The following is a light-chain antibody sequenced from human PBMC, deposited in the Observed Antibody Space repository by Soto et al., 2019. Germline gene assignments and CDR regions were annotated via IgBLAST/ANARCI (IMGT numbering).Light chain of an antibody. J-gene: IGLJ2*01. Sequence: QSALTQPASVSGSPGQSITISCTGTSSDIGGYNYVSWFQQHPGKAPKLIMYDVNDRPSGVSNPFSGSKSGTTASLAISGLQAEDEAEYFCSSYAGTNTLVLFGGGTKLTVL. CDR3: SSYAGTNTLVL. CDR2: DVN. V-gene: IGLV2-14*01. CDR1: SSDIGGYNY.